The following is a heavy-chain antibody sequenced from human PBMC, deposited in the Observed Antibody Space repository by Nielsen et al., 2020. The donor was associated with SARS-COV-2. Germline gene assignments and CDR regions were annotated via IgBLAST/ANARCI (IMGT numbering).Heavy chain of an antibody. Sequence: SDTLSLTFTVSGGSISSGGYYWSWIRQHTGKGLEWIGYIYYSGSTYYNPSLKSPVTISVDTSKNQFSLKLSSVTAADTAVFYWARILGVPAAMQGGGAFDYWGQGTLVTVSS. J-gene: IGHJ4*02. CDR2: IYYSGST. V-gene: IGHV4-31*01. CDR1: GGSISSGGYY. CDR3: ARILGVPAAMQGGGAFDY. D-gene: IGHD2-2*01.